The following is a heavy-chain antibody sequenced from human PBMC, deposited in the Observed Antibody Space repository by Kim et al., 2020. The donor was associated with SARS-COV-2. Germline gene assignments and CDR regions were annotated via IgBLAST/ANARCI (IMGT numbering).Heavy chain of an antibody. CDR3: ARRGDTITMID. J-gene: IGHJ4*02. D-gene: IGHD3-22*01. CDR2: IWYDGSNK. V-gene: IGHV3-33*01. CDR1: GFTFSSYG. Sequence: GGSLRLSCAASGFTFSSYGMHWVRQAPGKGLEWVAVIWYDGSNKYYADSVKGRFTISRDNSKNTLYLQMNSLRAEDTAVYYCARRGDTITMIDWGQGNLGTVSS.